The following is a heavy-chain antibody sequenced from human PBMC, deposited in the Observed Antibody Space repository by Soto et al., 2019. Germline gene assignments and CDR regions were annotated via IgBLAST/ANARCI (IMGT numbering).Heavy chain of an antibody. J-gene: IGHJ5*02. D-gene: IGHD5-18*01. CDR2: ISSSSSYI. Sequence: GGSLRLSCAASGFTFSSYSMNWVRQAPGKGLEWVSSISSSSSYIYYADSVKGRFTISRDNAKNSLYLQMNSLRAEDTAVYYCARAPTTAMVISWFDPWGQGTLVTVSS. CDR3: ARAPTTAMVISWFDP. V-gene: IGHV3-21*01. CDR1: GFTFSSYS.